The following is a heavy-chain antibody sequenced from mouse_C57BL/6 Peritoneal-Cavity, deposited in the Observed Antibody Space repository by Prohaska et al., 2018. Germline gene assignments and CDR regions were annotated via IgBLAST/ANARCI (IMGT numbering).Heavy chain of an antibody. V-gene: IGHV5-17*01. CDR1: GFTFSDYG. J-gene: IGHJ2*01. D-gene: IGHD3-3*01. CDR3: ARARDVDFDY. CDR2: ISSGSSTI. Sequence: EVQLVESGGGLVKPGGSLKLSCAASGFTFSDYGMHWVRQDPEKGLVWVAYISSGSSTIYYAETVKGRFTISRDNAKNTLFLQMTSLRSEDTAMYYCARARDVDFDYWGQGTTLTVSS.